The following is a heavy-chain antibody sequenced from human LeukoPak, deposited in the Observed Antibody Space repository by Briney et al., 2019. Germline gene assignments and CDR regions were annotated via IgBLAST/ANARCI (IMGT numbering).Heavy chain of an antibody. CDR2: FNPSSGST. Sequence: ASVKVSCKASGDSFTSYYMNWVRQAPGQGLEWMGIFNPSSGSTSYAQKFQGRVTMTRDMSTSTAYMELSSLRSDDKTVYYCARDPMPRIGGNGGDWFDPGSEGTLLTVPS. CDR1: GDSFTSYY. V-gene: IGHV1-46*01. CDR3: ARDPMPRIGGNGGDWFDP. J-gene: IGHJ5*02. D-gene: IGHD3-16*01.